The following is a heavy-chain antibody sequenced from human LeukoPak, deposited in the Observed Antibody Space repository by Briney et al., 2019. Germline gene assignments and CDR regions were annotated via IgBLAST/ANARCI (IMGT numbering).Heavy chain of an antibody. J-gene: IGHJ6*02. CDR3: AWYGVTHGLDV. Sequence: GGSLRLSCAASGFSLSNYWMSWVRQAPGKGPEWVANINQDGSDKYYVDSVMGRFTISKDNAKNSVYLQMNSLRPEDTAIYYCAWYGVTHGLDVWGQGTTVTVSS. CDR2: INQDGSDK. CDR1: GFSLSNYW. V-gene: IGHV3-7*01. D-gene: IGHD3-10*01.